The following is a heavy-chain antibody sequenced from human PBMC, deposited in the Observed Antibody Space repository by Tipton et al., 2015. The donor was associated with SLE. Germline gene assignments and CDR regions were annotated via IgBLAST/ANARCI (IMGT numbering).Heavy chain of an antibody. V-gene: IGHV4-61*02. CDR2: IYTSGST. J-gene: IGHJ4*02. CDR3: AREVGKGYYFDY. Sequence: TLSLTCTVSGGSISSGSYYWSWIRQPAGKGLEWIGRIYTSGSTNYNPSLKSRVTISVDTSKNQFSLNLSSVTAADTAVYYCAREVGKGYYFDYWGQGILVTVSS. CDR1: GGSISSGSYY. D-gene: IGHD1-26*01.